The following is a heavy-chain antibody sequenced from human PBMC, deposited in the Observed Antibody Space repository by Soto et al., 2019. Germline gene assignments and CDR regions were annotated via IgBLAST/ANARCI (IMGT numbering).Heavy chain of an antibody. Sequence: QVQLVQSGAEVKKPGASVKVSCTASGYTFTSQGISWVRQDPGQGLEWMGWISTYNGNTNYAQKLQGRVTMATDTSTRTAYMELRSLRSDDTAVYYCARDRPLPYGGNPFDYWGQGTLVTVSS. CDR3: ARDRPLPYGGNPFDY. V-gene: IGHV1-18*01. J-gene: IGHJ4*02. CDR1: GYTFTSQG. D-gene: IGHD4-17*01. CDR2: ISTYNGNT.